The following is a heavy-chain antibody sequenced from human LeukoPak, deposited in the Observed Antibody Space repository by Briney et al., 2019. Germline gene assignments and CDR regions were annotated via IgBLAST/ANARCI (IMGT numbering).Heavy chain of an antibody. Sequence: PSQTLSLTCTVSGGSISSGSYYWSWIRQPAGKGLEWIGRIYTSGSTNYNPSLKSRVTISVDTSKNQFSLKLSSVTAADTAVYYCARDGGVDLYSSNSELDYGGQGTLVTVSS. V-gene: IGHV4-61*02. CDR2: IYTSGST. J-gene: IGHJ4*02. D-gene: IGHD6-13*01. CDR1: GGSISSGSYY. CDR3: ARDGGVDLYSSNSELDY.